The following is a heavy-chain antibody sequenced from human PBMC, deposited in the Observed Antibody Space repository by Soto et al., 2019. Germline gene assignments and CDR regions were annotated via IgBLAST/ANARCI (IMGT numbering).Heavy chain of an antibody. J-gene: IGHJ3*02. CDR2: IYWDDDR. V-gene: IGHV2-5*02. CDR3: AHVDGVTAPDFVDI. D-gene: IGHD2-21*02. Sequence: QITLKESGPALVKPTQPLTLTCTFSGFSLNSAGVAVGWVRQPPGKTLEWVALIYWDDDRRYSPSLESRLTITTDHTKNQVVLGITNMDPVDTATYYCAHVDGVTAPDFVDIWGQGTMVTVSS. CDR1: GFSLNSAGVA.